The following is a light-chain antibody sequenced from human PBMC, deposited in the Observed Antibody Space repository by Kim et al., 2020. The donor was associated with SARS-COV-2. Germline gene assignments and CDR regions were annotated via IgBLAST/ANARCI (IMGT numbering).Light chain of an antibody. CDR2: DVS. V-gene: IGLV2-14*03. Sequence: QSITISCTRTSSDVGGYNYVSGYQQHPGKAPKLMIYDVSNRPSGVSNRFSGSKSGNTASLTISGLQAEDEADYYCSSYTSSSTLVVFGGGTQLTVL. J-gene: IGLJ2*01. CDR1: SSDVGGYNY. CDR3: SSYTSSSTLVV.